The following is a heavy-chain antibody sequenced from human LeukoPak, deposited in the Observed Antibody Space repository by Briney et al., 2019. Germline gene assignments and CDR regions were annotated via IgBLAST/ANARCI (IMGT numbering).Heavy chain of an antibody. V-gene: IGHV1-46*01. CDR1: GYTFSSYG. CDR2: INPSGGST. Sequence: ASVKVSCKASGYTFSSYGISWVRQAPGQGLEWMGIINPSGGSTRYAQKFQGRVTMTRDTSTSTVYMELSSLRSDDTAVYYCARGGYYDSSGSFDPWGQGTLVTVSS. D-gene: IGHD3-22*01. J-gene: IGHJ5*02. CDR3: ARGGYYDSSGSFDP.